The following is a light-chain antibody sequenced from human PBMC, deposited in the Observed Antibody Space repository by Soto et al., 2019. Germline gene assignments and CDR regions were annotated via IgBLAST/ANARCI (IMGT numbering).Light chain of an antibody. CDR1: SSNIGAPYD. Sequence: QSVLTQPPSVSGARGQRVTISCTGSSSNIGAPYDVHWYQQLPGKAPKVLIYGDSNRPSGVPDRISGSKSGTSASLAISGLQAEDEGDYYCQSYDSRLSGWVFGGGTKVTVL. CDR3: QSYDSRLSGWV. J-gene: IGLJ2*01. CDR2: GDS. V-gene: IGLV1-40*01.